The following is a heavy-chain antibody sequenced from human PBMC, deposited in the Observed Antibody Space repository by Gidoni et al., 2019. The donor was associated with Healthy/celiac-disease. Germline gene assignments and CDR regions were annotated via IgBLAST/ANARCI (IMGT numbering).Heavy chain of an antibody. Sequence: VPLLAAVGGFVQPGGFLRLSCGASGFTFSSCAMSWVRQAPGKGLEWFSSISGSGGSTYYADSVKGRFTISRDNSKNTLYLQMNSLRAEDTAVYYCAKDRAHRGSSPRIQYYFDYWGQGTLVTVSS. CDR3: AKDRAHRGSSPRIQYYFDY. J-gene: IGHJ4*02. D-gene: IGHD1-26*01. V-gene: IGHV3-23*01. CDR2: ISGSGGST. CDR1: GFTFSSCA.